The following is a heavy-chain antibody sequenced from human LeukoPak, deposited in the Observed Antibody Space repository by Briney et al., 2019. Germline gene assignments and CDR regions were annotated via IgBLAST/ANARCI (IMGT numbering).Heavy chain of an antibody. CDR2: IRDSGGST. CDR1: GFTFSSSW. CDR3: AKGAYGSGSYSFDF. J-gene: IGHJ4*02. D-gene: IGHD3-10*01. V-gene: IGHV3-23*01. Sequence: GGSLRLSCAASGFTFSSSWMHWVRQAPGKGLEWVSLIRDSGGSTYYADSVQGRFTISRDNSKNTLYLQMNSLRAEDTAVYYCAKGAYGSGSYSFDFWGQGTLVTVSS.